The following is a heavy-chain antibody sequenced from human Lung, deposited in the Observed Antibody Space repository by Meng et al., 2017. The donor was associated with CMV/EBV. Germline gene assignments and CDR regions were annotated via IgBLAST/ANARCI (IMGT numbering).Heavy chain of an antibody. D-gene: IGHD3-9*01. CDR1: GYPFTDHY. Sequence: ASVKVSCKASGYPFTDHYFHWVRQDPGQGLEWMGWIYPNSGGTHYEQKFQGRRTVTTDTSISTGYMELSSLGSDDTAVYYCARDNDWGPDYWGQGALVTVSS. CDR2: IYPNSGGT. V-gene: IGHV1-2*02. CDR3: ARDNDWGPDY. J-gene: IGHJ4*02.